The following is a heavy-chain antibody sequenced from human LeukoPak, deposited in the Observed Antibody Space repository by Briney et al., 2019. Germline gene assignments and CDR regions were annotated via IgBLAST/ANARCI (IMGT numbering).Heavy chain of an antibody. Sequence: GASVKVSCKASGYTFTGYYMHWVRQAPGQGLGWMGWINPNSGGTNYAQKFQGRVTMTRDTSISTAYMELSRLRSDDTAVYYCARELHLAAAGTLEYFQHWGQGTLVTVSS. J-gene: IGHJ1*01. D-gene: IGHD6-13*01. CDR2: INPNSGGT. V-gene: IGHV1-2*02. CDR3: ARELHLAAAGTLEYFQH. CDR1: GYTFTGYY.